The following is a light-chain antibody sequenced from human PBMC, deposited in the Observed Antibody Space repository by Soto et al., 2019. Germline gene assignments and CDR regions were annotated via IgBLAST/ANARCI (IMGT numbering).Light chain of an antibody. V-gene: IGKV1-5*01. CDR1: QSISSW. J-gene: IGKJ1*01. Sequence: DIQMTQSPSTLSASVGDRVTITCRASQSISSWLAWYQQKPGKAPKLLIYDASSLESGVPSRFSGSGSGTEFTLTISSLQPDDLATYYCQQYETFSGTVGPGTKGEIK. CDR2: DAS. CDR3: QQYETFSGT.